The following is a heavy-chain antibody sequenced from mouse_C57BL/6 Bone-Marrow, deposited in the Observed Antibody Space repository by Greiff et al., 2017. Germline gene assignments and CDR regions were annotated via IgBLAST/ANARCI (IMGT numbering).Heavy chain of an antibody. CDR2: IDPETGGT. CDR3: TRDTTVVAYYFDY. Sequence: QVQLQQSGAELVRPGASVTLSCKASGYTFTDYEMHWVKQTPVHGLEWIGAIDPETGGTAYNQKFKGKAILTADKSSSTAYMKLRSLTSEDSAVYYCTRDTTVVAYYFDYWGQGTTLTVSS. J-gene: IGHJ2*01. V-gene: IGHV1-15*01. CDR1: GYTFTDYE. D-gene: IGHD1-1*01.